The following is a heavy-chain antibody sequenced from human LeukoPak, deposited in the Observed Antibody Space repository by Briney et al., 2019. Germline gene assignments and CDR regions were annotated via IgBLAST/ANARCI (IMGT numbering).Heavy chain of an antibody. D-gene: IGHD2-2*01. CDR2: ISASGST. J-gene: IGHJ4*02. Sequence: GGSLRLSCAASGFTFSSYAMSWVRQAPGKGLEWVSSISASGSTYYADSVKGRFTISRDNSKNTLYLQMNSLRAEDTAVYYCAKGPPRIVVVPAAIGGDYWGQGTLVTVSS. CDR3: AKGPPRIVVVPAAIGGDY. CDR1: GFTFSSYA. V-gene: IGHV3-23*01.